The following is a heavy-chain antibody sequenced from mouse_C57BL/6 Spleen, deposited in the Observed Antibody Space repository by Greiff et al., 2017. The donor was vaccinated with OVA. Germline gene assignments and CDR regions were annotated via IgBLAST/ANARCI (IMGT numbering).Heavy chain of an antibody. J-gene: IGHJ4*01. Sequence: EVKLQESGGGLVKPGGSLKLSCAASGFTFSSYAMSWVRQTPEKRLEWVATISDGGSYTYYPDNVKGRFTISRDNAKTNRYLQMSHLTSEDAAMDYCERVCYDYYAMDYWGQGTSVTVSS. CDR3: ERVCYDYYAMDY. CDR2: ISDGGSYT. D-gene: IGHD2-1*01. V-gene: IGHV5-4*03. CDR1: GFTFSSYA.